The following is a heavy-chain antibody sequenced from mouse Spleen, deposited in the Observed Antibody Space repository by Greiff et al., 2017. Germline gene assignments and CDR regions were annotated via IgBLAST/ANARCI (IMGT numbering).Heavy chain of an antibody. D-gene: IGHD1-1*01. CDR3: ARDYYAYAMDY. CDR1: GFSLTSYG. Sequence: VKLVESGPGLVAPSQSLSITCTVSGFSLTSYGVHWVRQPPGKGLEWLGVIWAGGSTNYNSALMSRLSISKDNSKSQVFLKMNSLQTDDTAMYYCARDYYAYAMDYWGQGTSVTVSS. V-gene: IGHV2-9*02. J-gene: IGHJ4*01. CDR2: IWAGGST.